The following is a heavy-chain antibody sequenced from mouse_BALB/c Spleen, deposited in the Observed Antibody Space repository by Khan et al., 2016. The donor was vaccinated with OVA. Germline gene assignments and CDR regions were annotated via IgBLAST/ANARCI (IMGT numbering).Heavy chain of an antibody. CDR1: GYTFSSYW. Sequence: VQLQQSGAELMKPGASVKISCKATGYTFSSYWIEWVKQRPGHGLEWIGEILPGSGRNNYNEKFKGKATFTAETSSNTAYMPLSNLTSDDSAVYYCARGNYYGSSSWFGYWGQATLVTVSA. D-gene: IGHD1-1*01. V-gene: IGHV1-9*01. J-gene: IGHJ3*01. CDR2: ILPGSGRN. CDR3: ARGNYYGSSSWFGY.